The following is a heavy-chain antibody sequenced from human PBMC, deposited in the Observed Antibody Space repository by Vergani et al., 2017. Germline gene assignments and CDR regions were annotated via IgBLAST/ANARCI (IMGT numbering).Heavy chain of an antibody. V-gene: IGHV4-39*01. J-gene: IGHJ4*02. D-gene: IGHD6-19*01. Sequence: QLQLQESGPGLVKPSETLSLTCTVSGGSLSSSSYYWGWIRQPPGKGLEWIGSIYYSGSTYYNPSLKSRVTISVDTSKNQFSLKLSSVTAADTAVYYCARTGGAVAGTNYWGQGTLVTVSS. CDR1: GGSLSSSSYY. CDR2: IYYSGST. CDR3: ARTGGAVAGTNY.